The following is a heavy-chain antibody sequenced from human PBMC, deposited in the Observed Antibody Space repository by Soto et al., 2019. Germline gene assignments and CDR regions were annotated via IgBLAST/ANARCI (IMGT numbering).Heavy chain of an antibody. CDR2: ISNSVGNS. Sequence: PGGSLRLSCAASGITLTSYGMSWVRQAPGKGLEWVSGISNSVGNSYHADSVKGRFTISRANSKTTSYLQMNSLRAEDTAVYYCAQSSLGKNNYGMDVWGQGTRVTVSS. V-gene: IGHV3-23*01. CDR1: GITLTSYG. J-gene: IGHJ6*02. D-gene: IGHD2-2*01. CDR3: AQSSLGKNNYGMDV.